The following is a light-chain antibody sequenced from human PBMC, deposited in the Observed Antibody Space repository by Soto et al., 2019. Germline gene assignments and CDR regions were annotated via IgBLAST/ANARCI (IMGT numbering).Light chain of an antibody. CDR1: SSDVGGYNY. CDR2: EVT. Sequence: QSVLTQAPSASGSPGQSVSISCTGTSSDVGGYNYVSWYQQEPGKAPKLMIYEVTKRPSGVPDRFSGSKSGNTASLTVSGLQAEDEADYYCSSHTGSSNFYVFGTGTKVTVL. J-gene: IGLJ1*01. CDR3: SSHTGSSNFYV. V-gene: IGLV2-8*01.